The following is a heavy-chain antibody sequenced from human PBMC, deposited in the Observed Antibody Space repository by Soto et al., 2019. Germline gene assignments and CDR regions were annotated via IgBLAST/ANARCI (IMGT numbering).Heavy chain of an antibody. CDR2: IKSNSAGVSS. J-gene: IGHJ4*02. CDR3: AGGNGISGKIFDS. CDR1: GFTFSSYS. D-gene: IGHD1-20*01. V-gene: IGHV3-15*01. Sequence: PGGSLRLSCAASGFTFSSYSMNWVRQAPGKGLEWVGCIKSNSAGVSSAYAAPVRDSITISRDDTKHTLHLHMHRLKVEDTSVYYCAGGNGISGKIFDSGGQEPLVTVSS.